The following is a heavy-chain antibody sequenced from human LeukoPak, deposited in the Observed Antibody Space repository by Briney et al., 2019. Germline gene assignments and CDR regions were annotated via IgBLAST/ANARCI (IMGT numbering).Heavy chain of an antibody. J-gene: IGHJ5*02. Sequence: SETLSLTCTVSGGSISSYYWSWIRQPPGKGLEWIGYIYYSGSTNYNPSLKSRVTISVDTSKNQFSLKLSSVTAADTAVYYCARGGYQLLGWNWFDPWGQGTLVTVSS. CDR2: IYYSGST. CDR3: ARGGYQLLGWNWFDP. D-gene: IGHD2-2*01. CDR1: GGSISSYY. V-gene: IGHV4-59*01.